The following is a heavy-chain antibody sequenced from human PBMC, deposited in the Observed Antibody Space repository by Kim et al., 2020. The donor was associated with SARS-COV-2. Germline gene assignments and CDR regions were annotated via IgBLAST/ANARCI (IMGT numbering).Heavy chain of an antibody. V-gene: IGHV5-51*01. CDR3: AKPYYYGAWSSAYYFDY. Sequence: GESLKISCKGSGYSFTSYWIGWVRQMPGKGLEWMGIIYPGDSDTRYSPSFQGQVTISADKSISTAYLQWSSLKASDTAMYYCAKPYYYGAWSSAYYFDYWGQGTLVTVSS. CDR2: IYPGDSDT. D-gene: IGHD3-10*01. J-gene: IGHJ4*02. CDR1: GYSFTSYW.